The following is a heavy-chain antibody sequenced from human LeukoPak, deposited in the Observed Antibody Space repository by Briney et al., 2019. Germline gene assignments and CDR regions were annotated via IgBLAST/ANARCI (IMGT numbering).Heavy chain of an antibody. CDR1: GFTFSSYG. D-gene: IGHD3-22*01. J-gene: IGHJ4*02. V-gene: IGHV3-30*02. Sequence: GGSLRLSCAASGFTFSSYGMHWVRQAPGKGLEWVAVIWYGGSNKYYADSVKGRFTISRDNSKNTLYLQMNSLRAEDTAVYYCAKEVDSSGYLDYWGQGTLVTVSS. CDR2: IWYGGSNK. CDR3: AKEVDSSGYLDY.